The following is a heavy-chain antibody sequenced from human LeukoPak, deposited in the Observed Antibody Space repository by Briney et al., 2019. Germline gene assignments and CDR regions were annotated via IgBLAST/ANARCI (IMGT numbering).Heavy chain of an antibody. Sequence: ASVKVSCKVSGYTLTELSIHWVRQAPGQGLEWMGIINPSGGSTSYAQKFQGRVTMTRDMSTSTVYMELSSLRSEDTAVYYCARVSIVGGVFDYWGQGTLVTVSS. CDR3: ARVSIVGGVFDY. V-gene: IGHV1-46*01. D-gene: IGHD1-26*01. J-gene: IGHJ4*02. CDR2: INPSGGST. CDR1: GYTLTELS.